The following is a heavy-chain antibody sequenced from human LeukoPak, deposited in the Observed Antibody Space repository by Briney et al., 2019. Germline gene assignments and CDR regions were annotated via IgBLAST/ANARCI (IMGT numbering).Heavy chain of an antibody. CDR2: INHNGNVN. V-gene: IGHV3-7*01. Sequence: PGGSLRLSCAASGFTFSSYWMNWARQAPGKGLEWVASINHNGNVNYYVDSVKGRFTISRDNAKNSLYLQMNSLRAEDTAVYYCARVKSVPAARDSSLGIDYWGQGTLVTVSS. J-gene: IGHJ4*02. CDR1: GFTFSSYW. CDR3: ARVKSVPAARDSSLGIDY. D-gene: IGHD2-2*01.